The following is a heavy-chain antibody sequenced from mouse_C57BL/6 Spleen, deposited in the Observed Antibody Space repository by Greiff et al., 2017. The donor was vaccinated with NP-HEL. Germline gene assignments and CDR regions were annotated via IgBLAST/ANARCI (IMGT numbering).Heavy chain of an antibody. CDR2: ISDGGSYT. V-gene: IGHV5-4*01. J-gene: IGHJ4*01. Sequence: EVQLVESGGGLVKPGGSLKLSCAASGFTFSSYAMSWVRQTPEKRLEWVATISDGGSYTYYPDNVKGRFTISRDNAKNNLYLQMSHLKSEDTAMYYCARHYYYGSSFYYYAMDYWGQGTSVTVSS. CDR1: GFTFSSYA. CDR3: ARHYYYGSSFYYYAMDY. D-gene: IGHD1-1*01.